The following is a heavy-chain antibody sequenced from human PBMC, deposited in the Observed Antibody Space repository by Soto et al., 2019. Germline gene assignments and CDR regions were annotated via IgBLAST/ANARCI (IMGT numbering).Heavy chain of an antibody. V-gene: IGHV3-21*01. CDR3: AKDEGSGSETPDY. D-gene: IGHD3-10*01. CDR1: GFTFSSYS. CDR2: ISTSGRYI. Sequence: EVQLVEAGGGLVKPGGSLRLSCAASGFTFSSYSTNWVRQAPGKGLEWVSFISTSGRYIKYADSVKGRFTVSRDNANNSLYLQMKSLRAEDTAVYYCAKDEGSGSETPDYWGQGTLVTVSS. J-gene: IGHJ4*02.